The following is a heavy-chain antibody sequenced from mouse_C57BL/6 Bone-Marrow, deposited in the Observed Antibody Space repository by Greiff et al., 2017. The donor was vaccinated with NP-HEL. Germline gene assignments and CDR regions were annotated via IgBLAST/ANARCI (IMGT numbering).Heavy chain of an antibody. CDR3: TTCTGAY. CDR2: IDPENGDT. V-gene: IGHV14-4*01. Sequence: VQLQQSGAELVRPGASVKLSCTASGFNIKDDYMHWVKQRPEQGLEWIGWIDPENGDTEYAPKFQGKATITADTSSNTAYLQLSSLTSEDTAVYYCTTCTGAYWGQGTLVTVSA. J-gene: IGHJ3*01. CDR1: GFNIKDDY. D-gene: IGHD6-1*01.